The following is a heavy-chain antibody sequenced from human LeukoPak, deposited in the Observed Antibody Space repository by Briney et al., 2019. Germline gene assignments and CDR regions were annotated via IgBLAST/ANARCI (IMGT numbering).Heavy chain of an antibody. Sequence: SQTLSLTCTVSGGSISSGGYYWSWIRQHPGKGLEWIGYIYYSGSTYHNPSLKSRVTISVDTSKNQFSLKLSSVTAADTAVYYCARGSPAPSSSSWFSPQNWFDPWGQGTLVTVSS. J-gene: IGHJ5*02. CDR2: IYYSGST. CDR3: ARGSPAPSSSSWFSPQNWFDP. CDR1: GGSISSGGYY. V-gene: IGHV4-31*03. D-gene: IGHD6-13*01.